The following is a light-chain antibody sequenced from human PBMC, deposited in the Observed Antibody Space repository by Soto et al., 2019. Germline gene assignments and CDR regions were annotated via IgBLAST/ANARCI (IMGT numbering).Light chain of an antibody. J-gene: IGKJ1*01. V-gene: IGKV1-39*01. CDR3: QQGYSPPWT. CDR2: AAS. Sequence: DIQMTQSPSSLSASVGDRVTITCRASQSISSYLHWYQQRPGKAPKLLIYAASNLQRGVPSRFSASGSGTDFTLTLNSLQPEDFATYYCQQGYSPPWTFGQGTKVEIK. CDR1: QSISSY.